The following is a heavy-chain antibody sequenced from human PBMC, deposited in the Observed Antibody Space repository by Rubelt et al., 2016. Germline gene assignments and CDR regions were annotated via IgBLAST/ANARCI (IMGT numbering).Heavy chain of an antibody. V-gene: IGHV1-18*01. J-gene: IGHJ4*02. D-gene: IGHD4-23*01. CDR2: ISAYNGNT. CDR3: ARDVGGNSVLYYFDY. CDR1: GYTFTSYG. Sequence: QVQLVQSGAEVKKPGASVKVSCKASGYTFTSYGISWVRQAPGQGLEWMGWISAYNGNTNYAQKRQGMCTMTTDTSTSTVYMELRSLRSDDTAVYYCARDVGGNSVLYYFDYWGQGTLVTVSS.